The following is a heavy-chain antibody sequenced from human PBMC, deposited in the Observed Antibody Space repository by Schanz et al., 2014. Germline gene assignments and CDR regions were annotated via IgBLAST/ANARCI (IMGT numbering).Heavy chain of an antibody. D-gene: IGHD2-2*01. CDR1: GFTFRTYL. J-gene: IGHJ1*01. CDR3: ARSTSMYFLQ. Sequence: EVQLVESGGGLVQPGGSLRLSCAASGFTFRTYLMNWVRQAPGKGLEWVSFISSSGTTTYYADSVKGRFTISRDNAKNTLYLQMNSLRAEDTAVYYCARSTSMYFLQWGQGTLVTVSS. CDR2: ISSSGTTT. V-gene: IGHV3-48*04.